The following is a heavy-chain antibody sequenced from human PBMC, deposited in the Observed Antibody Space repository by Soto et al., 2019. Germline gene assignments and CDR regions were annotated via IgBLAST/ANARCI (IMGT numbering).Heavy chain of an antibody. CDR2: INHSGST. V-gene: IGHV4-34*01. CDR3: AREEAYDFWSGYYTVDYYYMDV. J-gene: IGHJ6*03. Sequence: QVQLQQWGAGLLKPSETLSLTCAVYGGSFSGYYWSWIRQPPGKGLEWIGEINHSGSTNYNPSLKIRVTISVDTSKNQFSLKLSSVTAADTAVYYCAREEAYDFWSGYYTVDYYYMDVWGKGTTVTVSS. CDR1: GGSFSGYY. D-gene: IGHD3-3*01.